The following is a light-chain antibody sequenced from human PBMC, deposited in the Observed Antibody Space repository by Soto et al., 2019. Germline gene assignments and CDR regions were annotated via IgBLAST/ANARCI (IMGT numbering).Light chain of an antibody. Sequence: EIVMTQSPATLSVSPGERATLSCRASQSVSSYLAWYQQKPGQAPRLLIYGASTRATGIPARFSGSGSGTEFTLTISSLQYEDFAVYYFQQYNNWPLTFGGGTKVEIQ. CDR2: GAS. CDR1: QSVSSY. J-gene: IGKJ4*01. CDR3: QQYNNWPLT. V-gene: IGKV3D-15*01.